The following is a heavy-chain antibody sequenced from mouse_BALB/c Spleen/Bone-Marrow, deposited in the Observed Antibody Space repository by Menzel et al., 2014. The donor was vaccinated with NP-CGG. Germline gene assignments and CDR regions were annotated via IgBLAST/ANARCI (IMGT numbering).Heavy chain of an antibody. V-gene: IGHV1S81*02. Sequence: QVQLQQSGAELVKPGASVKLSCKASGYTFTNYYIYWVKQRPGQGLEWIGGINPSNGGTKFNEKFKNKATLTIDKSSSTAYIQLSSLTSEDSAVYYCSRHYHSTPYYAIDYWGQRTSVTVSS. CDR3: SRHYHSTPYYAIDY. D-gene: IGHD1-1*01. CDR2: INPSNGGT. J-gene: IGHJ4*01. CDR1: GYTFTNYY.